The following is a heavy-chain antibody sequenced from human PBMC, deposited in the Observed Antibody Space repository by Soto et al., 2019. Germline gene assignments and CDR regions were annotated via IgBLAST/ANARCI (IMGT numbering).Heavy chain of an antibody. Sequence: QVQLVQSGAEVKKPGASVKVSCKASGYTFTTYGINWVRQAPGQGLEWMGWVSPYNGDTTYAQKVQGRVTMTTDTSTTTAYLELRSLRSDDTAVYYCARDPFTSRAHPAFDIWGQGTMVTVSS. J-gene: IGHJ3*02. CDR1: GYTFTTYG. V-gene: IGHV1-18*04. D-gene: IGHD3-10*01. CDR2: VSPYNGDT. CDR3: ARDPFTSRAHPAFDI.